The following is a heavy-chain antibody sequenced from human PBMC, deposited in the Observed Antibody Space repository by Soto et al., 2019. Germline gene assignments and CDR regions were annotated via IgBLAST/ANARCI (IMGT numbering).Heavy chain of an antibody. CDR2: MNPNSGNT. V-gene: IGHV1-8*01. CDR3: ATKAAFGSSWYFNWFDP. CDR1: GYTFTSYD. Sequence: ASVKVSCKASGYTFTSYDINWVRQATGQGLEWMGWMNPNSGNTGYAQKFQGRVTMTRNTSISTAYKELSSLRTEDTAVYYCATKAAFGSSWYFNWFDPWGQGTLVTVSS. D-gene: IGHD6-13*01. J-gene: IGHJ5*02.